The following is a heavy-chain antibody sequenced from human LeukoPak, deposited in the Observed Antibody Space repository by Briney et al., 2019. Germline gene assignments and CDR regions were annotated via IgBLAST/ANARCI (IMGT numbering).Heavy chain of an antibody. CDR1: GFTFGDYA. CDR3: TRDFFGSGYERTGFDY. V-gene: IGHV3-49*04. CDR2: IRSKAYGGTT. Sequence: GRSLRLSCTASGFTFGDYAMSWVRQAPGKGLEWVGFIRSKAYGGTTEYAASVKGRFTISRDDSKSIAYLQMNNLKTEDTAVYYCTRDFFGSGYERTGFDYWGQGTLVTVSS. D-gene: IGHD5-12*01. J-gene: IGHJ4*02.